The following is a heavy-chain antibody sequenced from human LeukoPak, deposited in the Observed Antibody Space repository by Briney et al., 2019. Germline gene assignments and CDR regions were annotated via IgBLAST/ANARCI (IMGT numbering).Heavy chain of an antibody. Sequence: GGSLRLSCAASGFTFSSYWMSWVRQAPGKGPEWVANIKQDGSEKYYVDSVKGRFTISRDNAKNSLYLQMNSLTVEDTAVYYCATSHDSAGNDWGQGTLVTVSS. J-gene: IGHJ4*02. CDR1: GFTFSSYW. V-gene: IGHV3-7*01. CDR3: ATSHDSAGND. CDR2: IKQDGSEK. D-gene: IGHD2-15*01.